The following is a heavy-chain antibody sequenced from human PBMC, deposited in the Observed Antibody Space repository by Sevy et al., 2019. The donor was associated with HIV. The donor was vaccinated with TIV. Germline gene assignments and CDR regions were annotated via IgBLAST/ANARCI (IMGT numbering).Heavy chain of an antibody. CDR2: FDPEDDET. CDR1: GCTLTRLA. D-gene: IGHD3-22*01. J-gene: IGHJ4*02. CDR3: ATTKDYYESSGSPFDS. V-gene: IGHV1-24*01. Sequence: ASVKVSCRVSGCTLTRLAMHWVRQAPGKGLEWMGSFDPEDDETIYAQKFQGRVMMTEDTSTDTAYMELSSLRSEDTAVYYCATTKDYYESSGSPFDSWGQGTLVTVSS.